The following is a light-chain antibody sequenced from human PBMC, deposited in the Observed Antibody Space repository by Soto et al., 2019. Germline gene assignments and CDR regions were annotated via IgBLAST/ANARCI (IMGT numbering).Light chain of an antibody. J-gene: IGKJ1*01. V-gene: IGKV2-30*01. Sequence: DVVMTQSPLSLPVTLGQPASISCRSSQSLVYSDGNTYLNWFQQRPGQSPRRLIYKVSNRDSEVPDSFSGSESGTDFTLKISRVEAEDVGVYYCMQGTHWPWTFGQGTKVEIK. CDR1: QSLVYSDGNTY. CDR2: KVS. CDR3: MQGTHWPWT.